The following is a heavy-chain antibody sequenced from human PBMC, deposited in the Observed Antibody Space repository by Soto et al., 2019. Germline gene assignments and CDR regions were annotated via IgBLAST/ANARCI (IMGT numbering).Heavy chain of an antibody. CDR2: ISSSSSTI. Sequence: GGSLRLSCAASGFTFSSYSMNWVRQAPGKGLEWVSYISSSSSTIYYADSVKGRFTISRDNAKNSLYLQMNSLRDEDTAVYYCAREPKLPESDYGDYVGFYYGMDVWGQGTTVTVSS. CDR1: GFTFSSYS. J-gene: IGHJ6*02. CDR3: AREPKLPESDYGDYVGFYYGMDV. V-gene: IGHV3-48*02. D-gene: IGHD4-17*01.